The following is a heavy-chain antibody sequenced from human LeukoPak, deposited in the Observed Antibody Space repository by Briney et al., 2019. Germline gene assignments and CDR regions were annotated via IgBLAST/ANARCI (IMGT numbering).Heavy chain of an antibody. CDR3: ARAPHTAMVTGFL. D-gene: IGHD5-18*01. Sequence: GGSLRLSCAASGFTFSDYYVSWIRQAPGKGLEWVSYISSSGSTIYYADSVKGRFTISRDNAKNSLYLQMNSLRAEDTAVYYCARAPHTAMVTGFLWGQGTLVTVSS. J-gene: IGHJ4*02. CDR2: ISSSGSTI. V-gene: IGHV3-11*01. CDR1: GFTFSDYY.